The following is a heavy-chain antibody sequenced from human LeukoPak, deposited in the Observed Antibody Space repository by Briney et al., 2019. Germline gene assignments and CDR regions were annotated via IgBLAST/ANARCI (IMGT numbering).Heavy chain of an antibody. CDR3: ARLAKTGTTNWFDP. D-gene: IGHD1-1*01. CDR1: GGSISSYY. Sequence: SETLSLTCTVSGGSISSYYGSWIRQPPGKGLEGIGYIYYSGSTNYNPSLKSRVTISVDTSKNQFSLKLSSVTAADTAVYYCARLAKTGTTNWFDPWGQGTLVTVSS. J-gene: IGHJ5*02. V-gene: IGHV4-59*01. CDR2: IYYSGST.